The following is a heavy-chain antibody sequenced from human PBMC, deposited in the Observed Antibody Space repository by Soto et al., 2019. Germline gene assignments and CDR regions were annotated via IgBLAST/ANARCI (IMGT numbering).Heavy chain of an antibody. V-gene: IGHV4-59*01. CDR1: GGSISSYY. D-gene: IGHD3-22*01. CDR3: ARVRPYDSSGYYDSTLDY. J-gene: IGHJ4*02. Sequence: KTSETLSLTCTVSGGSISSYYWSWIRQPPGKGLEWIGYIYYSGSTNYNPSLKSRVTISVDTSKNQFSLKLSSVTAADTAVYYCARVRPYDSSGYYDSTLDYWGQGTLVTV. CDR2: IYYSGST.